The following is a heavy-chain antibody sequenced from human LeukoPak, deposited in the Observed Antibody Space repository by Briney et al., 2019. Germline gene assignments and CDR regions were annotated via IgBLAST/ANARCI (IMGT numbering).Heavy chain of an antibody. Sequence: GESLKISCKGGGDNFNSYWIVWVRQMPGKGLEWMGIIYPGDSDTRYSPSFQGQVTISADKSISTAYLQWSSLKASDTAMYYCATHSSLGAFDIWGQGTMVTVSS. D-gene: IGHD3-16*01. CDR3: ATHSSLGAFDI. V-gene: IGHV5-51*01. J-gene: IGHJ3*02. CDR1: GDNFNSYW. CDR2: IYPGDSDT.